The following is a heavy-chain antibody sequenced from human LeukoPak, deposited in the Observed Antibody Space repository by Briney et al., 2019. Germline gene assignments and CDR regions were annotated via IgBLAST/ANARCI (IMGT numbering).Heavy chain of an antibody. D-gene: IGHD6-6*01. CDR1: GFIFSDYG. V-gene: IGHV3-48*01. J-gene: IGHJ4*02. Sequence: GGSLRLSCVASGFIFSDYGMDWVRQAPGKGLEWISYISASSGSIDYADSVKGRFTISRDNAKNSLFLQMHSLTVEDTAVYYCARGGAARPDYWGQGTLVTVSP. CDR2: ISASSGSI. CDR3: ARGGAARPDY.